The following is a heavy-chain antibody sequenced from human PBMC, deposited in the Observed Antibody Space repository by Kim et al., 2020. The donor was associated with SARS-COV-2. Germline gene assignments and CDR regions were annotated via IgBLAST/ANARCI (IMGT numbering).Heavy chain of an antibody. CDR1: GGSFSGYY. Sequence: SETLSLTCAVYGGSFSGYYWSWIRQPPGKGLEWIGEINHSGSTNYNPSLKSRVTISVDTSKNQFSLKLSSVTAADTAVYYCARAGRQWLVRPLFYYFDYWGQAPPVTVS. V-gene: IGHV4-34*01. J-gene: IGHJ4*02. D-gene: IGHD6-19*01. CDR2: INHSGST. CDR3: ARAGRQWLVRPLFYYFDY.